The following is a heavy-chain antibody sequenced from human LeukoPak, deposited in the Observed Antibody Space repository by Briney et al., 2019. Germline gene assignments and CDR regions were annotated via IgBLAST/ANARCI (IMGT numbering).Heavy chain of an antibody. CDR1: GGSISSSTYY. CDR3: ARDSSGSYLSMNY. D-gene: IGHD1-26*01. V-gene: IGHV4-39*07. J-gene: IGHJ4*02. CDR2: IYYSGST. Sequence: SETLSLTCTVSGGSISSSTYYWGWIRQPPGKGLEWIGSIYYSGSTNYNPSLKSRVTISVDTSKNQFSLKLSSVTAADTAVYYCARDSSGSYLSMNYWGQGTLVTVSS.